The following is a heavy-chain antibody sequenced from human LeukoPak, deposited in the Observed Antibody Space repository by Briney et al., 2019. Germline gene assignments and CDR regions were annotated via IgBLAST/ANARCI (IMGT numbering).Heavy chain of an antibody. CDR3: ASKSSRNVIGMDV. V-gene: IGHV3-33*01. Sequence: SGGSLRLSCAASGFTFSSYGMHWVRQAPGKGLEWVAVIWYDGSNKYYADSVKGRFTISRDNSKNTLYLQMNSLRAEDTAVYYCASKSSRNVIGMDVWGQGTTVTVSS. CDR1: GFTFSSYG. J-gene: IGHJ6*02. D-gene: IGHD1-14*01. CDR2: IWYDGSNK.